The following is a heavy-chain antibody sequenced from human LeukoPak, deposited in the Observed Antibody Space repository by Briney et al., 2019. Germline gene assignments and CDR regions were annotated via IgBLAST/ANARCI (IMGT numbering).Heavy chain of an antibody. D-gene: IGHD3-22*01. Sequence: ASVKVSCKASGYTFTSYGITWVRQAPGRGLEWMGWISAYNGNTHYTQKLQGRVTMTTDTSTSTAYMELRSLRSDDTAVYYCARVPSYDSSGYYLGDHWYFDLWGRGTLVTVSS. CDR2: ISAYNGNT. CDR1: GYTFTSYG. CDR3: ARVPSYDSSGYYLGDHWYFDL. V-gene: IGHV1-18*01. J-gene: IGHJ2*01.